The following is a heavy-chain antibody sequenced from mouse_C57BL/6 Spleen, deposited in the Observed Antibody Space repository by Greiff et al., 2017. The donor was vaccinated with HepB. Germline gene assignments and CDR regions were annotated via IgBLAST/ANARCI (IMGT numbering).Heavy chain of an antibody. CDR3: ARITVVDY. D-gene: IGHD1-1*01. CDR2: IYPGDGDT. V-gene: IGHV1-82*01. J-gene: IGHJ2*01. Sequence: QVQLQQSGPELVKPGASVKISCKASGYAFSSSWMNWVKQRPGKGLEWIGRIYPGDGDTNYNGKFKGKATLTADKSSSTAYMQLSSLTSEDSAVYFCARITVVDYWGQGTTLTVSS. CDR1: GYAFSSSW.